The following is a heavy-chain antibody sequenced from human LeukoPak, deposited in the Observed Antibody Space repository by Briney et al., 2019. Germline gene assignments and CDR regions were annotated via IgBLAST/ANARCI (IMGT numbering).Heavy chain of an antibody. V-gene: IGHV3-30*02. D-gene: IGHD3-10*01. CDR1: GFTFSSYG. Sequence: GGSLRLSCAASGFTFSSYGMHWVRQAPGKGLEWVAFIRYDGSNKYYADSVKGRFTISRDNSKNTLYLQMNSLRAEDTAVYYCARGIGGSGSSFDYWGQGTLVTVSS. J-gene: IGHJ4*02. CDR3: ARGIGGSGSSFDY. CDR2: IRYDGSNK.